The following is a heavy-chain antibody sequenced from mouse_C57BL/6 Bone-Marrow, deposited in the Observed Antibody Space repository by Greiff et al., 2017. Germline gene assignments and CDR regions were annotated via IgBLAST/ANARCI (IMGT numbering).Heavy chain of an antibody. CDR3: AREGYYYGSTGFDY. V-gene: IGHV1-69*01. J-gene: IGHJ2*01. D-gene: IGHD1-1*01. Sequence: QVQLQQSGAELVMPGASVKLSCKASGYTFTSYWMHWVKQRPGQGLEWIGEIDPSDSYTNYNQKFKGKSTLTVDKSSSTAYMQLSSLTSEDSAVYYWAREGYYYGSTGFDYWGRGNTLTVSS. CDR2: IDPSDSYT. CDR1: GYTFTSYW.